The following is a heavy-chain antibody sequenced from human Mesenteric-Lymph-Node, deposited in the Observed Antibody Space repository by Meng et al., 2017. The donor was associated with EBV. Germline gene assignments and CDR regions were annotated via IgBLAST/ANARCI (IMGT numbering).Heavy chain of an antibody. D-gene: IGHD2-15*01. J-gene: IGHJ2*01. CDR3: ARGSWSDPVGLDL. CDR1: GVSISSGDYY. Sequence: QVQLQESGPGLVQPFQTLSLTCTVSGVSISSGDYYWSWVRQPPGKGLEWIGYIYYSGSPYSDPSLKSRLTISVDTSKNQFSLKLNSVTAADTAVYYCARGSWSDPVGLDLWGRGTLVTVSS. V-gene: IGHV4-30-4*01. CDR2: IYYSGSP.